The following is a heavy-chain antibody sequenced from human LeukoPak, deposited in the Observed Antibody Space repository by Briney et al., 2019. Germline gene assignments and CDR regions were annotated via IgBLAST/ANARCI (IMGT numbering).Heavy chain of an antibody. CDR1: GFTFSSYE. CDR3: ARAPPVLLWFGEQYGMDV. D-gene: IGHD3-10*01. CDR2: ISSSGSTI. J-gene: IGHJ6*02. V-gene: IGHV3-48*03. Sequence: GGSLRLSCAASGFTFSSYEMNWVRQAPGKGLEWVSYISSSGSTIYYADSVKGRFTISRDNAKNSLYLQMNSLRAEDTAVYYCARAPPVLLWFGEQYGMDVWGQGTTVTVSS.